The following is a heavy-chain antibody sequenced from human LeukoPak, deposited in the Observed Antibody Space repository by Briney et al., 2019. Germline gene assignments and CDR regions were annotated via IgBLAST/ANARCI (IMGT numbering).Heavy chain of an antibody. Sequence: GGSLRLSCAASGFTFGSYWMSWVRQAPGKGLEWVANIKQDGSEKYYVDSVKGRFTISRDNAKNSLYLQMNSLRAEDTAVYYCARVRSHCSSTSCYIPNWFDPWGQGTLVTVSS. CDR2: IKQDGSEK. D-gene: IGHD2-2*02. V-gene: IGHV3-7*01. CDR3: ARVRSHCSSTSCYIPNWFDP. J-gene: IGHJ5*02. CDR1: GFTFGSYW.